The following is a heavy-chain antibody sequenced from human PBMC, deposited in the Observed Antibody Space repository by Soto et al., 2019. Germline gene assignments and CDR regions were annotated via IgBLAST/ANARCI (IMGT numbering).Heavy chain of an antibody. D-gene: IGHD6-19*01. CDR3: ARGDSSGWVKVWAYFQH. Sequence: ASVKVSCKASGYTFTSYGISWVRQAPGQGLEWMGWISAYNGNTNYAQKLQGRVTMTTDTSTSTAYMELRSLRSDDTAVYYCARGDSSGWVKVWAYFQHWGQGTLVTVSS. J-gene: IGHJ1*01. CDR2: ISAYNGNT. CDR1: GYTFTSYG. V-gene: IGHV1-18*01.